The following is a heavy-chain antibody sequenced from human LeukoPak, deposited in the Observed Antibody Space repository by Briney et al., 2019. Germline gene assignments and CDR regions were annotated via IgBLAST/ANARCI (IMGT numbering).Heavy chain of an antibody. D-gene: IGHD4-17*01. Sequence: GGSLRLSCAASGFTFSSSAMTWVRQAPGRGRGWVSPFSVIGYDTFYADSVKGRFTISRDNSKNTLYLQMNSLRAEDTAVYYCAKEIWPTVTTPGWTYFDYWGQGTLVTVSS. CDR3: AKEIWPTVTTPGWTYFDY. CDR1: GFTFSSSA. J-gene: IGHJ4*02. CDR2: FSVIGYDT. V-gene: IGHV3-23*01.